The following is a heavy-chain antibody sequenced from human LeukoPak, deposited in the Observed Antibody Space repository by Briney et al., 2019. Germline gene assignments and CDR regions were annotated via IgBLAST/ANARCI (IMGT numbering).Heavy chain of an antibody. J-gene: IGHJ6*02. D-gene: IGHD1-1*01. CDR1: GGSISSSSYY. V-gene: IGHV4-39*01. CDR2: IYYSGST. Sequence: SETLSLTCTVSGGSISSSSYYCGWIRQPPGKGLEWIGRIYYSGSTYYNPSLKSRVTISVDTSKNQFSLKLSSVTAADTAVYYCARHHLQNYYYYAVDVWGQGTTVTVSS. CDR3: ARHHLQNYYYYAVDV.